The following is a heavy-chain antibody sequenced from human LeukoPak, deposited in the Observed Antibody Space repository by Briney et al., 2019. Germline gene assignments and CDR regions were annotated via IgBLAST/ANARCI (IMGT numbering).Heavy chain of an antibody. V-gene: IGHV1-18*01. J-gene: IGHJ4*02. D-gene: IGHD4-23*01. Sequence: AASVKVSCKASGYTFTSYGISWVRQAPGQGLEWMGWISAYNGNTNYAQKLQGRVTMTTDTSTSTAYMELRSLRSDDTAVYYCARAPNYGGNSLFDYWGQGTLVTVSS. CDR3: ARAPNYGGNSLFDY. CDR2: ISAYNGNT. CDR1: GYTFTSYG.